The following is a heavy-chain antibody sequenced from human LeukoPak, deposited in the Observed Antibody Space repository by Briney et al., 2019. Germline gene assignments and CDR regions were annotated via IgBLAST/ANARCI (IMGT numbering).Heavy chain of an antibody. D-gene: IGHD1-1*01. V-gene: IGHV1-2*02. CDR2: INPNSGGT. CDR3: ARDRHLSRLQPLVWFDP. CDR1: GYTFTGYY. J-gene: IGHJ5*02. Sequence: GASVKVSCKASGYTFTGYYMHWVRQAPGQGLEWMGWINPNSGGTNYAQKFQGRVTMTRDTSISTAYMELSRLRSDDTAVYYCARDRHLSRLQPLVWFDPWGQGTLVTVSS.